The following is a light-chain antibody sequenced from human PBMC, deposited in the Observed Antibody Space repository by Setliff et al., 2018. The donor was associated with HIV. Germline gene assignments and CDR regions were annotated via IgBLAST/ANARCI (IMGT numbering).Light chain of an antibody. Sequence: SYELTQPPSVSVAPGKTATITCGGNNIERRSVHWYQQKPGQAPVVVVHDDSDRPSGIPERFSGSNSGNTATLTISRVEAGDEADYYCQVRDSSSNQFGFGIGTKGTV. CDR2: DDS. V-gene: IGLV3-21*03. J-gene: IGLJ1*01. CDR1: NIERRS. CDR3: QVRDSSSNQFG.